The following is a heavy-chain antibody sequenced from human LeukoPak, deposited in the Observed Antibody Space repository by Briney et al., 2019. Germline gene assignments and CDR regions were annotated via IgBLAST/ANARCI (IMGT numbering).Heavy chain of an antibody. D-gene: IGHD1-26*01. CDR3: AKAGSPYRHDTFDI. J-gene: IGHJ3*02. Sequence: GGSLRLSCAASGFTFSSYWMSWVRQAPGKGLEWVANIKQDGSEKYYVDSVKGRFTISRDNAKNSLYLQMNSLRAEDTAVYYCAKAGSPYRHDTFDIWGQGTMVTVSS. CDR1: GFTFSSYW. CDR2: IKQDGSEK. V-gene: IGHV3-7*01.